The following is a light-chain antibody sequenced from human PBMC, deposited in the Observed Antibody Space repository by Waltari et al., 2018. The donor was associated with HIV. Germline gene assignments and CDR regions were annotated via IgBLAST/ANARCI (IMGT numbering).Light chain of an antibody. CDR1: SSDGGSYNL. CDR3: CSYAGSSTLV. J-gene: IGLJ3*02. CDR2: EGS. V-gene: IGLV2-23*01. Sequence: QPALTQPASVSGSPGQSITISCTGTSSDGGSYNLVSWYQQHPGKAPKLMIYEGSKRPSGVSNRFSGSKSGNTASLTISGLQAEDEADYYCCSYAGSSTLVFGGGTKLTVL.